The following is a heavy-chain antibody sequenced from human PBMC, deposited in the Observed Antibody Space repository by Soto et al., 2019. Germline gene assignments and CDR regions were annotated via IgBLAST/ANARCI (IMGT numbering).Heavy chain of an antibody. CDR3: TPDEPDYGDPLGY. D-gene: IGHD4-17*01. CDR2: IKSKTDGGTT. J-gene: IGHJ4*02. Sequence: GGSLRLSCAASGFTFSNAWMNWVRQAPGKGLEWVGRIKSKTDGGTTDYAAPVKGRFTISRDDSKNTLYLQMNSLKTEDTAVYYCTPDEPDYGDPLGYWGQGTLVTVSS. V-gene: IGHV3-15*07. CDR1: GFTFSNAW.